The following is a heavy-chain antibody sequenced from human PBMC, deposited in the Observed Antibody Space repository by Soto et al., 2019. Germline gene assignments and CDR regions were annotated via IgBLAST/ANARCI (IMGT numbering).Heavy chain of an antibody. D-gene: IGHD3-22*01. CDR3: AGDQQGTMMG. CDR1: GFTFSSYA. J-gene: IGHJ4*02. V-gene: IGHV3-30-3*01. Sequence: QVQLVESGGGVVQPGRSLRLSCEASGFTFSSYAMHWVRQAPGKGLEWVAVISYDGSNKYYADSVKGRFTISRDNSKNPLHLQMNSLRAADTDVYYCAGDQQGTMMGWGQGTLVTVSS. CDR2: ISYDGSNK.